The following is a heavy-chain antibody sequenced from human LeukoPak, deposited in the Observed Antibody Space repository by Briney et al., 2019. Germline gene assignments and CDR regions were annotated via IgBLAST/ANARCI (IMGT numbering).Heavy chain of an antibody. CDR3: ARDLSGCDYVMLY. Sequence: VKVSCKASGYTFTSYYMHWVRQAPGQGLEWMGIINPSGGSTSYAQKFQGRVTMARDMSTSTVYMELSSLRSEDTAVYYCARDLSGCDYVMLYWGQGTLVTVSS. D-gene: IGHD5-12*01. V-gene: IGHV1-46*01. CDR1: GYTFTSYY. J-gene: IGHJ4*02. CDR2: INPSGGST.